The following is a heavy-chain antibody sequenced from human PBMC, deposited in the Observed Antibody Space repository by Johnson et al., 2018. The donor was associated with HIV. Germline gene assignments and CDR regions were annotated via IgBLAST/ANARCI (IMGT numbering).Heavy chain of an antibody. CDR3: ARGPLFYYSSGLWAFDI. CDR1: GFTFSSFA. V-gene: IGHV3-30*04. CDR2: ISDDVSST. D-gene: IGHD3-10*01. J-gene: IGHJ3*02. Sequence: QLVESGGGVVRPGRSLRLSCAASGFTFSSFAMHWVRQAPGKGLEWVALISDDVSSTFYVDSVKGRFTISRDNANNTLYLQMSGLSAEDTAVYYCARGPLFYYSSGLWAFDIWGQGTMVTVSS.